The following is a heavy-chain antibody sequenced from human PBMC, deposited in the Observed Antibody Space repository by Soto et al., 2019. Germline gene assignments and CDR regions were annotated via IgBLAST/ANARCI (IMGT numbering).Heavy chain of an antibody. V-gene: IGHV3-23*01. J-gene: IGHJ4*02. CDR2: ISGSGGTT. D-gene: IGHD2-15*01. CDR3: AKRIHDY. CDR1: GFTFSNYG. Sequence: PGGSLRLSCAASGFTFSNYGMSWVRQAPGKGLEWVSAISGSGGTTYYADSVKGRFTISRDQSKNTLYLQMNSLRVDDTAIYYCAKRIHDYWGLGTLVTVSS.